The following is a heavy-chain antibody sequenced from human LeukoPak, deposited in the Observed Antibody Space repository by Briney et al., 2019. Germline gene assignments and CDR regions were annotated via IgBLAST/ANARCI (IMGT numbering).Heavy chain of an antibody. Sequence: GSLRLSCAASGFTFSSYAMSWVRQAPGKGLEWVSAISASGGSTYDADSVKGRFTISRDNSKNTLYLQMNSLRAEDTAVYYCAKVPGTYCSGGSYYVSYWGQGTLVTVSS. J-gene: IGHJ4*02. CDR3: AKVPGTYCSGGSYYVSY. CDR2: ISASGGST. D-gene: IGHD2-15*01. V-gene: IGHV3-23*01. CDR1: GFTFSSYA.